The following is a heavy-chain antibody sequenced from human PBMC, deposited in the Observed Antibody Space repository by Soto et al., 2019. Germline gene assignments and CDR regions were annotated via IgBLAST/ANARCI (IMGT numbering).Heavy chain of an antibody. CDR2: ISAYNGNT. J-gene: IGHJ5*02. D-gene: IGHD3-22*01. CDR1: GYTFTSYG. Sequence: ASVKVSCKASGYTFTSYGISWVRQAPGQGLEWMGWISAYNGNTNYAQKLQGRVTMTTDTSTSTAYMELRSLRSDDTAVYYCARRLHYYDSSGYYYEGWFDPWGQGTLVTVSS. CDR3: ARRLHYYDSSGYYYEGWFDP. V-gene: IGHV1-18*01.